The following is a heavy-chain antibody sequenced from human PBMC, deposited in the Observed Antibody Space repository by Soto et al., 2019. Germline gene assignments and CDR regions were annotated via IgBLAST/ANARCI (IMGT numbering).Heavy chain of an antibody. J-gene: IGHJ4*02. Sequence: EVQLVESGGGLVQPGGSLRLSCAASGFTVSTKYMSWVRQAPGKGLEWVSVIYSGGSTCYADSVRGRFTISRDNSKNTVDLQMNSLRSEYTAVYYCARDPWASDYWGQGTLVTVSS. CDR1: GFTVSTKY. CDR3: ARDPWASDY. D-gene: IGHD3-16*01. CDR2: IYSGGST. V-gene: IGHV3-66*01.